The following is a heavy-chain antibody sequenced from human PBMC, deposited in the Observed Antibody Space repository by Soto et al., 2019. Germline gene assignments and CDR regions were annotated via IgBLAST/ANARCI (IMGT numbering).Heavy chain of an antibody. J-gene: IGHJ6*03. Sequence: GASVKVSCKASGGTFSSYTISCVRQAPGQGLEWMGRIIPILGIANYAQKFQGRVTITADKSTSTAYMELSSLRSEDTAVYYCARDSSSPRYYYYYYYMDVWGKGTTVTVSS. CDR1: GGTFSSYT. CDR2: IIPILGIA. CDR3: ARDSSSPRYYYYYYYMDV. D-gene: IGHD6-13*01. V-gene: IGHV1-69*04.